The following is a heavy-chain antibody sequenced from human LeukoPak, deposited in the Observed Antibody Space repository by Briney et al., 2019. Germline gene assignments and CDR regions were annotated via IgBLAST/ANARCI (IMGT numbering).Heavy chain of an antibody. CDR1: RGTTSSSSYY. V-gene: IGHV4-39*01. CDR3: AGVTHSTYYFDY. Sequence: SETLSLTCTVSRGTTSSSSYYWGWIPDPPGGGLEWIGSIYYSATTYYDPSLKSQVTISVDTSKNQFFLKLSSVTATDTAVYYCAGVTHSTYYFDYRGQGTLVTVSS. J-gene: IGHJ4*02. D-gene: IGHD2/OR15-2a*01. CDR2: IYYSATT.